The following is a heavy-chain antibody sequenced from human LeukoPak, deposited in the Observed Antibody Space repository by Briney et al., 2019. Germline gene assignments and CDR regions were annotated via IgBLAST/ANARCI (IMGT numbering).Heavy chain of an antibody. V-gene: IGHV3-30*04. CDR3: ARTLLWIGDEYYYYMDV. Sequence: GGSLRLSCAASGFNFSSYAMHWVRQAPGKGLEWVAVISYDGSNKYYADSVKGRFTISRDNSKNTLYLQMNSLRAEDTAVYYCARTLLWIGDEYYYYMDVWGKGTTVTISS. D-gene: IGHD3-10*01. CDR1: GFNFSSYA. CDR2: ISYDGSNK. J-gene: IGHJ6*03.